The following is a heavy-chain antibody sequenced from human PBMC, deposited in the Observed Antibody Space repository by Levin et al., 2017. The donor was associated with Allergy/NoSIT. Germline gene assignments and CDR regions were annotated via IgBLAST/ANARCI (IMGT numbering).Heavy chain of an antibody. CDR2: ISSSGSTI. V-gene: IGHV3-11*01. D-gene: IGHD4-11*01. Sequence: GGSLRLSCAASGFTFSDYYMGWIRQAPGKGLEWFSYISSSGSTIFYADSVRGRFTISRDNAKNSLYLQMNSLTAEDTAVYYCARPRSPKTRGGAFDIWGQGTMVTVSS. CDR1: GFTFSDYY. J-gene: IGHJ3*02. CDR3: ARPRSPKTRGGAFDI.